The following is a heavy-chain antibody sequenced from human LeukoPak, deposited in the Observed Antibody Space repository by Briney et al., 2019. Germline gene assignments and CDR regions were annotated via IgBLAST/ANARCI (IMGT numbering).Heavy chain of an antibody. CDR2: IFPSGGEI. CDR3: ATYRQVLLPFES. J-gene: IGHJ4*02. D-gene: IGHD2-8*02. V-gene: IGHV3-23*01. Sequence: GGSLRLSCAASGFTFITFAMNWVRQPPGKGLEWVSSIFPSGGEIHYADSVRGRFTISRDNSKSTLSLQMNSLRAEDTAIYYCATYRQVLLPFESWGQGTLVSVSS. CDR1: GFTFITFA.